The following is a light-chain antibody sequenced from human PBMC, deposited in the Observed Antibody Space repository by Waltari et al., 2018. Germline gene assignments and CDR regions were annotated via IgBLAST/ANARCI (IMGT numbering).Light chain of an antibody. V-gene: IGLV3-21*04. Sequence: SYVVTQSPPVSVAPGETARITCGGDNIGRKSVHWFQQRPGQAPLLVISYDSDRPPGIPERFSGSNSANTATLTISWVEAEDEADYYCLVWHSTIDHQGVFGGGTKLTVL. J-gene: IGLJ2*01. CDR1: NIGRKS. CDR2: YDS. CDR3: LVWHSTIDHQGV.